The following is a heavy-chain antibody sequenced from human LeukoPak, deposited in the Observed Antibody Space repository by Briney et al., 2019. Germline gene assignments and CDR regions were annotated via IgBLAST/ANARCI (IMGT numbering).Heavy chain of an antibody. CDR3: ARDLAIQRITMIDGGWNWFDP. CDR2: IYYSGST. D-gene: IGHD3-22*01. Sequence: SKTLSLTCTVSGGSISSSSYYWGWIRQPPGKGLEWIGSIYYSGSTYYNPSLKSRVTISVDTSKNQFSLKLSSVTAADTAVYYCARDLAIQRITMIDGGWNWFDPWGQGTLVTVSS. CDR1: GGSISSSSYY. V-gene: IGHV4-39*07. J-gene: IGHJ5*02.